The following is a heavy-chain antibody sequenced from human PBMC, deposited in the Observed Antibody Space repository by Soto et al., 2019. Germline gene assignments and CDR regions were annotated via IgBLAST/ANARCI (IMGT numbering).Heavy chain of an antibody. Sequence: ASVKVSCKASGYTFTSYGISWVRQAPGQGLEWMGWISAYNGNTNYAQKLQGRVTMTTDTSTSTAYMELRSLRSDDTAVYYCARVLSATIFLVVIYYYYYMVFWGKGTSVTV. V-gene: IGHV1-18*01. J-gene: IGHJ6*03. CDR2: ISAYNGNT. CDR3: ARVLSATIFLVVIYYYYYMVF. D-gene: IGHD3-3*01. CDR1: GYTFTSYG.